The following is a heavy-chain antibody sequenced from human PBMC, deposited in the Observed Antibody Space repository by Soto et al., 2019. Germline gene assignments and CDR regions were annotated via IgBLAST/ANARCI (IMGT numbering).Heavy chain of an antibody. V-gene: IGHV5-10-1*01. Sequence: PGESLKISCKGSGYSFTSYWISWVRQMPGKGLEWMGRIDPSDSYTNYSPSFQGHVTISADKSISTAYLQWSSLKASDTAMYYCASPTIVGDSSGYPDAFDIWGQGTMVTVSS. CDR3: ASPTIVGDSSGYPDAFDI. CDR1: GYSFTSYW. D-gene: IGHD3-22*01. J-gene: IGHJ3*02. CDR2: IDPSDSYT.